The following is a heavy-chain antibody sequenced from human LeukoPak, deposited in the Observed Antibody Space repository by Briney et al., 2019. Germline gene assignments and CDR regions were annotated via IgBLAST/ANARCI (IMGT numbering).Heavy chain of an antibody. J-gene: IGHJ3*02. Sequence: PSETLSLTCAVYGGSFSGYYWSWIRQPPGKGLEWIGEINHSGSTNYNPSLKSRVTISVDTSKNQFSLKLSSVTAADTAVYYCARGDSVVVITTGAFDIWGQGTMVTVS. D-gene: IGHD3-22*01. CDR3: ARGDSVVVITTGAFDI. CDR1: GGSFSGYY. CDR2: INHSGST. V-gene: IGHV4-34*01.